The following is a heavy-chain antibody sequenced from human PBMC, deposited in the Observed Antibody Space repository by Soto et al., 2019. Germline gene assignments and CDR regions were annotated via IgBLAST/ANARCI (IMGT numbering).Heavy chain of an antibody. J-gene: IGHJ2*01. CDR1: GGSISGGVHS. CDR2: IFDSGST. V-gene: IGHV4-30-4*01. CDR3: AIQIMPLTNDWYFHL. Sequence: QVQLQESGPGLVKPSETLSLTCTVSGGSISGGVHSWSWIRQPPGKGLEWIGNIFDSGSTYYNPSLKSRLTIPVDTSKNQSSLRLSSVTAADTAVYYCAIQIMPLTNDWYFHLWGRGTLVTVSS. D-gene: IGHD2-8*01.